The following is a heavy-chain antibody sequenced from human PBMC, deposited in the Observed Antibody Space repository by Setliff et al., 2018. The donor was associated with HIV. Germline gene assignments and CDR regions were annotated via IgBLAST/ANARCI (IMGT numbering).Heavy chain of an antibody. CDR2: LYNSGST. CDR1: GGSISSYY. Sequence: SETLSLTCSVSGGSISSYYWSWIRQPPGKGLGWIGCLYNSGSTNYNPSLKSRVTISVDASKNQFSLKLSSVTAADTAVYYCARDRGLRYFDWLFMDVWGKGTTVTVSS. CDR3: ARDRGLRYFDWLFMDV. V-gene: IGHV4-59*01. D-gene: IGHD3-9*01. J-gene: IGHJ6*01.